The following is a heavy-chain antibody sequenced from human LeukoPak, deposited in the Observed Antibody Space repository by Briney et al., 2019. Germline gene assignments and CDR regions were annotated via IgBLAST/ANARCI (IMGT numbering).Heavy chain of an antibody. CDR1: GYSFTSHW. CDR2: INPADSDT. Sequence: GESLKISCKGSGYSFTSHWIGWVRQMPGKGLEWMGIINPADSDTRSSPSFQGQVTISVDKSISTAYLQWSSLVASDTAMYYCARRYCSSITCYFFDYWGQGALVTVSS. D-gene: IGHD2-2*01. V-gene: IGHV5-51*01. J-gene: IGHJ4*02. CDR3: ARRYCSSITCYFFDY.